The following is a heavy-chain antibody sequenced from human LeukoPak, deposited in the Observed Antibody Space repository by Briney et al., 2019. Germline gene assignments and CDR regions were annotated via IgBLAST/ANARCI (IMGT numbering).Heavy chain of an antibody. CDR2: IYTSGST. CDR3: ARGQQLVLSPYYMDV. Sequence: SETPSLTCTVSGGSISSYYWSWIRQPAGKGLEWIGRIYTSGSTNYNPSLKSRVTMSVDTSKNQFSLKLSSVTAADTAVYYCARGQQLVLSPYYMDVWGKGTTVTVSS. D-gene: IGHD6-13*01. J-gene: IGHJ6*03. V-gene: IGHV4-4*07. CDR1: GGSISSYY.